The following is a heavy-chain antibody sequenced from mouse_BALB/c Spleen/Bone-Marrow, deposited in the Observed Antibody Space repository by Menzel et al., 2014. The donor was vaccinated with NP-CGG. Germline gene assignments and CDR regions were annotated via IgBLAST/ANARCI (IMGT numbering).Heavy chain of an antibody. D-gene: IGHD4-1*02. Sequence: VQLKQSGGDLVKPGGSLKLSCAASGFTFSSYGMSWVRQTPDKRLEWVATISNGGTYTYYPDSVKGRFTISRDNAKNTLYLQMSSLKSEDTAMYYCALNWDSAYWGQGTLVTVSA. CDR3: ALNWDSAY. V-gene: IGHV5-6*01. CDR1: GFTFSSYG. J-gene: IGHJ3*01. CDR2: ISNGGTYT.